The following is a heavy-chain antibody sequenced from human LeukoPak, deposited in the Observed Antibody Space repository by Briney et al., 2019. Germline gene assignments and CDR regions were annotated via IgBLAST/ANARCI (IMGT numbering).Heavy chain of an antibody. J-gene: IGHJ4*01. Sequence: GGSLRLSCAPSGFTFSNSAMSWVRQAPGKGLEWVSTLSGSGTTTYYADSVKGRFTISRDNSKNTLYLQMNSLRAEDTAVYYCAKGIYSSGWSYFDYWGHGTLVTVSS. V-gene: IGHV3-23*01. CDR1: GFTFSNSA. CDR2: LSGSGTTT. D-gene: IGHD6-19*01. CDR3: AKGIYSSGWSYFDY.